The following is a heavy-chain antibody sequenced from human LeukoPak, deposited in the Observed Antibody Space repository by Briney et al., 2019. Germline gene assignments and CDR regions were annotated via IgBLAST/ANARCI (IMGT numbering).Heavy chain of an antibody. CDR2: ISGSGGST. V-gene: IGHV3-23*01. CDR3: AKDLGGWFGSPRKYYFDY. CDR1: GFTFSSYA. Sequence: PGGSLRLSCAASGFTFSSYAMSWVRQAPGKGLEWVSAISGSGGSTYYADSVKGRFTISRDNSKNTLYLQMNSLRAEDTAVYYCAKDLGGWFGSPRKYYFDYWGQGTLVTVSS. J-gene: IGHJ4*02. D-gene: IGHD3-10*01.